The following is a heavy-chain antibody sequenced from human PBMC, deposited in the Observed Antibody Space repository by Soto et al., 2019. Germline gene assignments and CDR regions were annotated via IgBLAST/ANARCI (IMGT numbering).Heavy chain of an antibody. J-gene: IGHJ4*02. Sequence: SETLSLTCTVSGGSISSYYLSWIRQPPGKGLEWIGYIYYSGTTNYNPSLKSRVTISLDTSNNKFSLNLNSVTAADTAVYYCARGPSTARKYYDSSGYFSSFDYWGQGTLVTVSS. CDR1: GGSISSYY. V-gene: IGHV4-59*01. CDR2: IYYSGTT. CDR3: ARGPSTARKYYDSSGYFSSFDY. D-gene: IGHD3-22*01.